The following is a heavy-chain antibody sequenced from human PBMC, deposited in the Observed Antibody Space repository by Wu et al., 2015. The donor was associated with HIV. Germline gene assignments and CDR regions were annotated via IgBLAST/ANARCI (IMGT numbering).Heavy chain of an antibody. J-gene: IGHJ5*02. V-gene: IGHV1-69*13. CDR1: GGTFSNYG. Sequence: QVQLVQSRAEVKKPGSSVKVSCKASGGTFSNYGISWVRQAPGQGLEWMGGTTPMFGTTNYAQKFQGRVTITSDVYTSTVYMELSSLRSEDTAIYYCARELEDPAIMVRAGFDPWGQGTLVTVSS. D-gene: IGHD3-10*01. CDR3: ARELEDPAIMVRAGFDP. CDR2: TTPMFGTT.